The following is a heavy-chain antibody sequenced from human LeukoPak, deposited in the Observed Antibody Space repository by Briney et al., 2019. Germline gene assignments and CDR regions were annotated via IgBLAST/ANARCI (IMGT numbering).Heavy chain of an antibody. V-gene: IGHV3-30-3*01. CDR2: ISYDGSNK. CDR1: GFTVSSNY. D-gene: IGHD3-10*01. J-gene: IGHJ5*02. CDR3: ARDLVVRGVTNWFDP. Sequence: GGSLRLSCAASGFTVSSNYMSWVRQAPGKGLEWGAVISYDGSNKYYADSVKGRFTISRDNSKNTLYLQMNSLRAEDTAVYYCARDLVVRGVTNWFDPWGQGTLVTVSS.